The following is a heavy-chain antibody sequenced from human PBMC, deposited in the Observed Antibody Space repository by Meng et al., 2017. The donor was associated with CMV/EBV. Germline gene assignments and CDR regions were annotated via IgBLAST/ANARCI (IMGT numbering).Heavy chain of an antibody. D-gene: IGHD6-13*01. CDR3: ARITLYSSSWPSFDP. V-gene: IGHV2-70*20. CDR1: GFSLSTSGMC. Sequence: SGPTLVKPTQTLTLTCTFSGFSLSTSGMCVGWVRQPPGKALEWLALIDWDDDKYYSTSLKTRLTISKDTSKNQVVLTMTNMDPVDTATYYCARITLYSSSWPSFDPWGQGTLVTVSS. J-gene: IGHJ5*02. CDR2: IDWDDDK.